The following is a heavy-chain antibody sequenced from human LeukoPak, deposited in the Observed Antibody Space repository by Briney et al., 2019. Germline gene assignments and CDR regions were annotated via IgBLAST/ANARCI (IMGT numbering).Heavy chain of an antibody. D-gene: IGHD6-19*01. Sequence: SETLSLTCTVSGGSISSYYWSWIRQPPGKGLEWIGYIYYSGSTNYNPSLKSRVTISVDTSKNQFSLKLSSVTAADTAVYYCARKGYSSFFDCWGQGTLVTVSS. V-gene: IGHV4-59*01. CDR3: ARKGYSSFFDC. J-gene: IGHJ4*02. CDR2: IYYSGST. CDR1: GGSISSYY.